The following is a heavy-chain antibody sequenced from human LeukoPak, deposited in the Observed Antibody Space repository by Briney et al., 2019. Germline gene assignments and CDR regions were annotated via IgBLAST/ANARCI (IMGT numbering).Heavy chain of an antibody. CDR1: GFTFSSYG. CDR3: AKDASGWKELDY. J-gene: IGHJ4*02. D-gene: IGHD6-19*01. V-gene: IGHV3-33*03. Sequence: PGGSLRLSCAASGFTFSSYGMHWVRQAPGKGLEWVAVIWYDGSNKYYADSVRGRFTISRDNNKNSLYLQMNSLTTEDTAFYYCAKDASGWKELDYWGRGTLVTVSS. CDR2: IWYDGSNK.